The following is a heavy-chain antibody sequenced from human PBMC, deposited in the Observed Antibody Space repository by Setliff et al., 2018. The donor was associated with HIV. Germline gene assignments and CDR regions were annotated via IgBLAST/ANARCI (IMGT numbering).Heavy chain of an antibody. V-gene: IGHV1-46*01. CDR2: INPSGGRT. CDR3: ARDQGDGSGWYGGDY. D-gene: IGHD6-19*01. CDR1: ENTFSSYY. Sequence: ASVKVSCKAPENTFSSYYLHWVRQAPGQGLEWMGIINPSGGRTNYAQKFLGRVTLTRDTSTSTVYMDLRSLRSEDTAVYYCARDQGDGSGWYGGDYWGQGTLVTVSS. J-gene: IGHJ4*02.